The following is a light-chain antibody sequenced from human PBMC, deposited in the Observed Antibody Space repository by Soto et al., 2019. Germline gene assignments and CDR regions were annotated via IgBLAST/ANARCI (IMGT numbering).Light chain of an antibody. CDR2: AAS. V-gene: IGKV1-17*01. J-gene: IGKJ4*01. CDR1: QVITND. Sequence: IEVSKSPSSLSAPVGEILSITCWESQVITNDLGWYQQKPGKAPKRLIYAASTLQSGVPSRFSGSGSGTDFTLTISCLQSEDFATFYCQQYYSYPLTVGGGTKV. CDR3: QQYYSYPLT.